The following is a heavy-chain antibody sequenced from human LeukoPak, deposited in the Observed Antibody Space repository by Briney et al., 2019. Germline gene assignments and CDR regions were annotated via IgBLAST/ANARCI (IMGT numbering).Heavy chain of an antibody. J-gene: IGHJ4*02. V-gene: IGHV3-7*01. CDR3: AKFTRSIGDCL. Sequence: GGSLRLSCAASGFTFSSYWMSWVRQAPGKGLEWVANINQDGSDKNYVDSVKGRFTISRDNAKNSLYLQMNSLRAEDTAVYYCAKFTRSIGDCLWGQGILVTVSS. CDR2: INQDGSDK. CDR1: GFTFSSYW. D-gene: IGHD2-21*01.